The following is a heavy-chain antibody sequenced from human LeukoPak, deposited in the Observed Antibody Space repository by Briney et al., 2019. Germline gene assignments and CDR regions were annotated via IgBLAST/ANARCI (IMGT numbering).Heavy chain of an antibody. V-gene: IGHV3-23*01. CDR3: AKDLHYGSADY. D-gene: IGHD3-10*01. CDR1: GFTFSSYA. J-gene: IGHJ4*02. CDR2: ISGSGGST. Sequence: GGSLRLSCAASGFTFSSYAMSWVRQAPGKGLEWVSAISGSGGSTKYADSVKGRFTISRDNSKNALYLQMNSLRAEDTAVYYCAKDLHYGSADYWGQGTLVTVSS.